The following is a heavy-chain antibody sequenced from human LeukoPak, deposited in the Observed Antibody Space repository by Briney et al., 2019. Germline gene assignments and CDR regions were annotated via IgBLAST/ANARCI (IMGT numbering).Heavy chain of an antibody. Sequence: GASVKVSCKASGYTFTSYGITWVRQAPGQGLEWMGIINPSGGSTSYAQKFQGRVTMTRDTSTSTVYMELSSLRSEDTAVYYCARDSGYDYVWGSYRYLPDAFDIWGQGTMVTVSS. CDR2: INPSGGST. CDR1: GYTFTSYG. CDR3: ARDSGYDYVWGSYRYLPDAFDI. D-gene: IGHD3-16*02. J-gene: IGHJ3*02. V-gene: IGHV1-46*01.